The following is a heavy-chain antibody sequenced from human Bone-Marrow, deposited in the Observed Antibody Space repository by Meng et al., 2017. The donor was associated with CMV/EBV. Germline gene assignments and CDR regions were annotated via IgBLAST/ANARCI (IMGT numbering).Heavy chain of an antibody. CDR1: GYSFTSYW. J-gene: IGHJ5*02. D-gene: IGHD2-2*01. V-gene: IGHV5-51*01. Sequence: GESLKISCKGSGYSFTSYWIGWVRQMPGKGLEWMGIIYPGDSDTRYSPSFQGQVTISADKSISTAYLQWSSLKASDTAMYYCARIVVVPAAIGSWFDPWGQGTLVTVSS. CDR2: IYPGDSDT. CDR3: ARIVVVPAAIGSWFDP.